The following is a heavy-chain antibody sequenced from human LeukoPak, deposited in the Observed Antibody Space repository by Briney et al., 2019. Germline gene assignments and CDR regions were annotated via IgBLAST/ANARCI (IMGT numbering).Heavy chain of an antibody. CDR2: VNLQGST. J-gene: IGHJ4*02. Sequence: SETLSLTCGVSGGSITSTNYWTWVRPPPGKGLEWVGEVNLQGSTNYNPSLMGRVAISVDTSENHISLQLTSVTAAYTAVYYCAREGGTYRPLDDSGQGALVRVSS. D-gene: IGHD1-1*01. V-gene: IGHV4-4*02. CDR3: AREGGTYRPLDD. CDR1: GGSITSTNY.